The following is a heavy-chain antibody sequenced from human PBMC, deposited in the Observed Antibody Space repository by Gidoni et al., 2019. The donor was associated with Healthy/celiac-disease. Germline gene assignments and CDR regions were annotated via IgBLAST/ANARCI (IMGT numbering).Heavy chain of an antibody. CDR1: GFTFSSYS. CDR2: ISSSSSYI. D-gene: IGHD3-22*01. J-gene: IGHJ4*02. CDR3: ARGDDSSGYYSDY. Sequence: EVQLVESGGGLVKPGGSLRLSCAASGFTFSSYSMNWVRQAPGKGLEWVSSISSSSSYIYYADSVKGRFTISRDNAKNSLYLQRNSLRAEDTAVYYCARGDDSSGYYSDYWGQGTLVTVSS. V-gene: IGHV3-21*01.